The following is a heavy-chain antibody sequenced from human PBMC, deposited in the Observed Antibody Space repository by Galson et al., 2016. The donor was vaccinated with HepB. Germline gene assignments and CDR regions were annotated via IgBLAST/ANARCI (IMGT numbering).Heavy chain of an antibody. Sequence: SLRLSCAASGFTFSNYAMSWVRQAPGKGLEWVSSISGSGGITEYADSVVGRFTISRDESKNTVYLEMNSLGADDTAVYYCAKDGAAASHFFGLDVWGQGTTVTVSS. CDR1: GFTFSNYA. D-gene: IGHD5-18*01. J-gene: IGHJ6*02. CDR3: AKDGAAASHFFGLDV. V-gene: IGHV3-23*01. CDR2: ISGSGGIT.